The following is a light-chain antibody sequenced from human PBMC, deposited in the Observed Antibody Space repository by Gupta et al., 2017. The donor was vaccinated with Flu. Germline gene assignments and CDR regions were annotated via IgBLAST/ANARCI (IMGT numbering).Light chain of an antibody. CDR3: QSYDSSLSGWV. J-gene: IGLJ3*02. V-gene: IGLV1-40*01. CDR2: GNG. Sequence: QSVLTQPPSVSGAPRQRVTISCTGSSSNIGAGYDLHWYQQLPGTAPKLLIYGNGNRPSGVPDRFSGSKSGTSASLAITGLQAEDEADDYCQSYDSSLSGWVFGGGTKLTVI. CDR1: SSNIGAGYD.